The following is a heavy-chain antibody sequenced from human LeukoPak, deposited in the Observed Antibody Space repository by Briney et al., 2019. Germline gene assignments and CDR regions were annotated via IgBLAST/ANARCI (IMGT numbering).Heavy chain of an antibody. V-gene: IGHV3-48*03. CDR2: ISSSGSTI. J-gene: IGHJ4*02. Sequence: GGSLRLSCAASGFTFSSHEMNWVRQAPGRGLEWISYISSSGSTIFYTDSLKGRFTISRDNAKNSLYLHMNSLRADDTAVYYCARGPGLFPYFDYWGQGTLVTVSS. D-gene: IGHD3/OR15-3a*01. CDR3: ARGPGLFPYFDY. CDR1: GFTFSSHE.